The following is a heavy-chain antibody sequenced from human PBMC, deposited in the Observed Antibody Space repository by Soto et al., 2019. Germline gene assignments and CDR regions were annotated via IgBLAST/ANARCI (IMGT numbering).Heavy chain of an antibody. V-gene: IGHV1-69*01. D-gene: IGHD6-13*01. CDR2: IISIFGTA. CDR1: GGTFSSYA. J-gene: IGHJ4*02. CDR3: ARGKMAAAGHFDY. Sequence: QVQLVQSGAEVKKPGASVKVACKASGGTFSSYAISWVRQAPGQGIEWMGGIISIFGTANYAQKFQGRVTITADESTSTAYMELSSLISEDTAVYYCARGKMAAAGHFDYWGQGTLVTVSS.